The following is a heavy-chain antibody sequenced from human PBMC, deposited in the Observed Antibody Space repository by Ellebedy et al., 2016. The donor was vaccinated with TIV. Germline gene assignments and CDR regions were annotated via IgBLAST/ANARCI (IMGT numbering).Heavy chain of an antibody. Sequence: GSLRLXCTVSGGSISSSSYYWGWIRQPPGKGLEWIGSIYYSGSTYYNPSLKSRVTISVDTSKNQFSLKLSSVTAADTAVYYCASEALMTTVTMYFDYWGQGTLVTVSS. CDR3: ASEALMTTVTMYFDY. CDR2: IYYSGST. V-gene: IGHV4-39*01. J-gene: IGHJ4*02. D-gene: IGHD4-17*01. CDR1: GGSISSSSYY.